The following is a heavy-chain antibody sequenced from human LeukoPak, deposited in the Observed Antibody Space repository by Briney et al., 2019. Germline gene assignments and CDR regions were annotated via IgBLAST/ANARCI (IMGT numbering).Heavy chain of an antibody. J-gene: IGHJ4*02. V-gene: IGHV1-46*01. CDR3: ARSEMATIETFDY. CDR2: INPSGGST. CDR1: GYAFTSYD. Sequence: ASVKVSCKASGYAFTSYDINWVRQATGQGLEWMGIINPSGGSTSYAQKFQGRVTMTRDTSTSTVYMELSSLRSEDTAVYYCARSEMATIETFDYWGQGTLVTVSS. D-gene: IGHD5-24*01.